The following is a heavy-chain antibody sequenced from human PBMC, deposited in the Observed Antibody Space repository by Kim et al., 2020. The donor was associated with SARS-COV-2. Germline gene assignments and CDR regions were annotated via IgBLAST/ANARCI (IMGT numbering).Heavy chain of an antibody. D-gene: IGHD6-13*01. CDR1: GGSISSGGYS. Sequence: SETLSLTCAVSGGSISSGGYSWSWIRQPPGKGLEWIGYIYHSGSTYYNPSLKSRVTISVDRSKNQFSLKLSSVTAADTAVYYCAGDSSRRNYYYYYGMDVWGQGTTVTVSS. CDR3: AGDSSRRNYYYYYGMDV. CDR2: IYHSGST. V-gene: IGHV4-30-2*01. J-gene: IGHJ6*02.